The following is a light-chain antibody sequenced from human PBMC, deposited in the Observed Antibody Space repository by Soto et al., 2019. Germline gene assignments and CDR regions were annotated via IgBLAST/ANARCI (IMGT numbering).Light chain of an antibody. CDR1: QSVSSRY. CDR3: QQYGSSHYT. Sequence: EIVLTQSPDTLSLSPGERATLSCGDSQSVSSRYLAWYQQKPGLAPRLLIYDASRRATGIPDRFSGSGSGTDFTLTISRLEPEDFAVYYCQQYGSSHYTFGQGTMLERK. CDR2: DAS. J-gene: IGKJ2*01. V-gene: IGKV3D-20*01.